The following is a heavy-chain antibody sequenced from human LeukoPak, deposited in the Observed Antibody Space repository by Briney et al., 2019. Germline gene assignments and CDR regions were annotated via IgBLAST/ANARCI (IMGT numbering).Heavy chain of an antibody. V-gene: IGHV1-69*06. D-gene: IGHD3-22*01. Sequence: SVKVSCKASGGTFSSYAISWVRQAPGQGLEWMGGIIPIFGTANYAQKFQGRVTITADKSTSTAYMELRSLRSDDTAVYYCARVSPYYYDSSGYPPAHWFDPWGQGTLVTVSS. CDR1: GGTFSSYA. CDR3: ARVSPYYYDSSGYPPAHWFDP. J-gene: IGHJ5*02. CDR2: IIPIFGTA.